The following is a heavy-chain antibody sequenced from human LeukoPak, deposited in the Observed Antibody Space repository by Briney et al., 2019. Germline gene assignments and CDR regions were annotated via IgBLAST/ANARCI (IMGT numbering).Heavy chain of an antibody. CDR3: AKGTKQELLIRYYFDY. CDR1: GFTFSSYA. D-gene: IGHD3-10*01. J-gene: IGHJ4*02. CDR2: ISGSGGST. V-gene: IGHV3-23*01. Sequence: GGSLRLSCAASGFTFSSYAMSWVRQAPGKGLEWVSAISGSGGSTYYADSVKGRFTISRGNSKNTLYLQMNSLRAEDTAVYYCAKGTKQELLIRYYFDYWGQGTLVTVSS.